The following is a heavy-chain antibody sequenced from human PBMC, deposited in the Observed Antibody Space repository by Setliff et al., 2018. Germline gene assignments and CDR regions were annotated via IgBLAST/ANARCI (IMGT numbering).Heavy chain of an antibody. CDR1: GFTFSSYG. Sequence: PGESLKISCAASGFTFSSYGMHWVRQAPGKGLEWVAVIWYDGSNKYYADSVKGRFTISRDNSKNTPYLQMNSLRAEDTAVYYCARGDPEQYMIVVVITGGGAFDIWGQGTMVTVSS. V-gene: IGHV3-30*19. D-gene: IGHD3-22*01. CDR3: ARGDPEQYMIVVVITGGGAFDI. CDR2: IWYDGSNK. J-gene: IGHJ3*02.